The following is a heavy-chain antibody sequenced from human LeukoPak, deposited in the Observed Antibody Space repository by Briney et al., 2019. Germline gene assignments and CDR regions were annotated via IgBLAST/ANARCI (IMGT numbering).Heavy chain of an antibody. CDR3: ALGMGY. J-gene: IGHJ4*02. Sequence: ASVKVSCKASGYTSSTYGVTWVRQAPGQGLEWMGWISPYNSNTNYALKLQGRVTMTTDTSTSTAYMELRSLRSDDTAVYYCALGMGYWGQGTLVTVSS. D-gene: IGHD6-13*01. CDR1: GYTSSTYG. CDR2: ISPYNSNT. V-gene: IGHV1-18*01.